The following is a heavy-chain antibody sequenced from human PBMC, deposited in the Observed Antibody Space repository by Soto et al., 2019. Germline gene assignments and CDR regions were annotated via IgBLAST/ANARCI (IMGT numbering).Heavy chain of an antibody. CDR1: GFTFSIYA. V-gene: IGHV3-23*01. J-gene: IGHJ4*02. CDR2: ISGSGYST. D-gene: IGHD3-22*01. Sequence: EVQLLESGGGLVQPGGSLRLSCAASGFTFSIYAMRWVRQAPGKGLEWVSAISGSGYSTYYADSVKGRFTISRDNSKNTLYLQMNSLRAEDTAVYYCAKTLYYYDTSGYQWGQGTLVTVSS. CDR3: AKTLYYYDTSGYQ.